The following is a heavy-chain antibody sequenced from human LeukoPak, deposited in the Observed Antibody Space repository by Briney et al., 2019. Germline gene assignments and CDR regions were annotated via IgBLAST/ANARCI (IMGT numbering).Heavy chain of an antibody. CDR3: ARGRFEYSSSPHNWFDP. Sequence: SETLSLTCAAYGGSFSGYYWSWIRQPPGEGLEWIGEINHSGSTNYNPSLKSRVTISVDTSKNQFSLKLSSVTAADTAVYYCARGRFEYSSSPHNWFDPWGQGTLVTVSS. V-gene: IGHV4-34*01. CDR2: INHSGST. D-gene: IGHD6-6*01. J-gene: IGHJ5*02. CDR1: GGSFSGYY.